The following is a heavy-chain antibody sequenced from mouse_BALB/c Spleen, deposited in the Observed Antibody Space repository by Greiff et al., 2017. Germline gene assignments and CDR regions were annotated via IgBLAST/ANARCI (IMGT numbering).Heavy chain of an antibody. CDR2: INPSSGYT. V-gene: IGHV1-4*01. CDR1: GYTFTSYT. CDR3: ARERFDYDGMDY. J-gene: IGHJ4*01. Sequence: QVQLQQSGAELARPGASVKMSCKASGYTFTSYTMHWVKQRPGQGLEWIGYINPSSGYTNYNQKFKDKATLTADKSSSTAYMQLSSLTSEDSAVYYCARERFDYDGMDYWGQGTSVTVSS.